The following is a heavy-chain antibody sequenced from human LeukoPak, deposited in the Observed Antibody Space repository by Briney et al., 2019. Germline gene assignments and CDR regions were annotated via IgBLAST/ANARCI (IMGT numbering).Heavy chain of an antibody. CDR2: ISDTVRDT. J-gene: IGHJ4*02. CDR1: GFTFSAYG. CDR3: AKDNYGGIFAS. V-gene: IGHV3-23*01. D-gene: IGHD4-17*01. Sequence: AESLRLSCAASGFTFSAYGMSWVRQAPGKGLEWVSHISDTVRDTWYANSVKGRFIISRDNSRDTVYLQMSSLRPEDTALYFCAKDNYGGIFASWGQGTLVTVSS.